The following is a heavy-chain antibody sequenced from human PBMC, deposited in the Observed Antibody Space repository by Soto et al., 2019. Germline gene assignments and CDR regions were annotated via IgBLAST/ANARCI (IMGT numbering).Heavy chain of an antibody. Sequence: SETLSLTCAVYGGSFSGYYLSWIRQPPGKGLEWIGEINHSGSTNYNPSLKSRVTISVDTSKNQFSLKLSSVTAADTAVYYCARDSIVVVPAAPYYYYGMDVWGQGTTVTVSS. CDR1: GGSFSGYY. CDR3: ARDSIVVVPAAPYYYYGMDV. CDR2: INHSGST. D-gene: IGHD2-2*01. J-gene: IGHJ6*02. V-gene: IGHV4-34*01.